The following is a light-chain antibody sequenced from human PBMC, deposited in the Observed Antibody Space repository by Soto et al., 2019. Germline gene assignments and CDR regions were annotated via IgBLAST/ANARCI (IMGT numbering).Light chain of an antibody. J-gene: IGKJ1*01. Sequence: EIVLTQSPGTLSLSPGERATLSCRARQSVSSSYLAWYQQKPGQAPRLLIYGASSRATGIPDRFSGSGSETDFTLTISRLEPEDFAVYYCQQYGSSRTFGQGTRVEIK. CDR3: QQYGSSRT. V-gene: IGKV3-20*01. CDR1: QSVSSSY. CDR2: GAS.